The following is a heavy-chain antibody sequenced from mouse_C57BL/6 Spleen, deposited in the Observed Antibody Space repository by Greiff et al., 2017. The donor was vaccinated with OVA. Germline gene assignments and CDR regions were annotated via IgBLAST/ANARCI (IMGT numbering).Heavy chain of an antibody. Sequence: EVKLMESGGGLVKPGGSLKLSCAASGFTFSSYTMSWVRQTPEKRLEWVATISGGGGNTYYPDSVKGRFTISRDNAKNTLYLQMSSLRSEDTALYYCARHDYGSRSYWYFDVWGTGTTVTVSS. CDR2: ISGGGGNT. J-gene: IGHJ1*03. CDR1: GFTFSSYT. CDR3: ARHDYGSRSYWYFDV. D-gene: IGHD1-1*01. V-gene: IGHV5-9*01.